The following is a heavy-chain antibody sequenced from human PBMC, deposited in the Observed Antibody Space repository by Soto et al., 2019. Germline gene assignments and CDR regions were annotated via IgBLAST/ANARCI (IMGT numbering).Heavy chain of an antibody. Sequence: EVQLVESGGGLVQPGGSLRLSCAASGFSFSSYWMHWVRQAPGRGLMWVSRINTDGTSTSYADSVKGRFTISRDNGKNTLYLQMNSLRAEDTAVYYCARCSGFQAGVHGYWGQGILITVSS. CDR2: INTDGTST. D-gene: IGHD6-25*01. CDR1: GFSFSSYW. V-gene: IGHV3-74*01. CDR3: ARCSGFQAGVHGY. J-gene: IGHJ4*02.